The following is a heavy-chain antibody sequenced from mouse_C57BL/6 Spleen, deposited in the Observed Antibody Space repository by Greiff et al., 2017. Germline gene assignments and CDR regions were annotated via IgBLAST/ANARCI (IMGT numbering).Heavy chain of an antibody. Sequence: EVQLQQSGPELVKPGASVKISCKASGYSFTGYYMNWVKQSPEKSLEWIGEINPSTGGTTYNQKFKAKATLTVDKSSSTAYMQLKSLTSEDSAVYYCARGGRLRYFDYWGQGTTLTVSS. D-gene: IGHD2-4*01. CDR2: INPSTGGT. CDR3: ARGGRLRYFDY. CDR1: GYSFTGYY. V-gene: IGHV1-42*01. J-gene: IGHJ2*01.